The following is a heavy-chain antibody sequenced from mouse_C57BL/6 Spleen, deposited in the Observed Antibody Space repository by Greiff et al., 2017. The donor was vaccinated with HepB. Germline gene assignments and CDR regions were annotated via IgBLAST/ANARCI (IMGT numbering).Heavy chain of an antibody. CDR2: IDPSDSYT. D-gene: IGHD1-1*01. J-gene: IGHJ2*01. CDR3: ARLGYYGSSPPFDY. V-gene: IGHV1-69*01. CDR1: GYTFTSYW. Sequence: QVHVKQPGAELVKPGASVKLSCKASGYTFTSYWMHWVKQRPGQGLEWIGEIDPSDSYTNYNQKFKGKSTLTVDKSSSTAYMQLSSLTSEDSAVYYCARLGYYGSSPPFDYWGQGTTLTVSS.